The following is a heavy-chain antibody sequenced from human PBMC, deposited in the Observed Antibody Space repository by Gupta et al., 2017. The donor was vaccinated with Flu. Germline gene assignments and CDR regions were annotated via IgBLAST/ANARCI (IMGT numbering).Heavy chain of an antibody. Sequence: EVQLLDSGGGLVQPGGSLRLSCAASGFTFSTYAMSWVRQAPGKGLEWVSGISGSGGSTHYADSVKGRFTISRDNSKNTPHLQMNSLRAEDTAVYYCAKELRGGPTICEIEYWGQGTLVTVSS. D-gene: IGHD3-16*01. CDR2: ISGSGGST. CDR3: AKELRGGPTICEIEY. J-gene: IGHJ4*02. V-gene: IGHV3-23*01. CDR1: GFTFSTYA.